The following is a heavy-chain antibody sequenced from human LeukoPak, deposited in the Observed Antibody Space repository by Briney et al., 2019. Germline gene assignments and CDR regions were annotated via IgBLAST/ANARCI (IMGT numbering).Heavy chain of an antibody. CDR2: ISSSSSTI. V-gene: IGHV3-48*01. Sequence: GGSLRLSCAASGFTFSSYSMNWVRQAPGKGLEWVSYISSSSSTIYYADSVKGRFTISRDNAKNSLYLQMNSLRAEDTAVYYCARDQDYDILTGYSAFDIWGQGTMVTVSS. CDR3: ARDQDYDILTGYSAFDI. CDR1: GFTFSSYS. J-gene: IGHJ3*02. D-gene: IGHD3-9*01.